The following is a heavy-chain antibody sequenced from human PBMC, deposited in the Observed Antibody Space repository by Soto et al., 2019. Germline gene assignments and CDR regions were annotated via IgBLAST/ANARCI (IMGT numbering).Heavy chain of an antibody. CDR3: AKDRTYFDY. J-gene: IGHJ4*02. Sequence: GGSLKLSCAASGFTFSSDSMSWVRQAPGKGLEWVSAISGSGGSTYYADSVKGRFTISRDNSKNTLYLQMNSLRAEDTAVYYCAKDRTYFDYWGQGTLVTVSS. V-gene: IGHV3-23*01. CDR1: GFTFSSDS. CDR2: ISGSGGST.